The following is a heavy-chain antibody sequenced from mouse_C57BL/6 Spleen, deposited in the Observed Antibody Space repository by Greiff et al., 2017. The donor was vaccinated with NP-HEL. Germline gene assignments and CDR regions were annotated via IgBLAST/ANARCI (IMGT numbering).Heavy chain of an antibody. CDR3: TRKLYYGNYDY. CDR2: IDPETGGT. V-gene: IGHV1-15*01. CDR1: GYTFTDYE. J-gene: IGHJ2*01. Sequence: VKLQESGAELVRPGASVTLSCKASGYTFTDYEMHWVKQTPVHGLEWIGAIDPETGGTDYNQKFKGKAILTAAKSSSTAYMELRSLTSEDSAVYYCTRKLYYGNYDYWGQGTTLTVSS. D-gene: IGHD2-1*01.